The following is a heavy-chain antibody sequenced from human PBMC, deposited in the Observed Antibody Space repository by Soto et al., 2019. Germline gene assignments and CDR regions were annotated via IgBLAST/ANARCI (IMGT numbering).Heavy chain of an antibody. CDR1: GFTFSSYA. V-gene: IGHV3-23*01. CDR2: ISGSGGST. J-gene: IGHJ6*02. Sequence: PGGSLRLSCAASGFTFSSYAMSWVRQAPGKGLEWVSAISGSGGSTYYADSVKGRFTISRDNSKNTLYLQMNSLRAEDTAVYYCAKAFAAAGYYYYGMDVWGQATTVTVSS. D-gene: IGHD6-13*01. CDR3: AKAFAAAGYYYYGMDV.